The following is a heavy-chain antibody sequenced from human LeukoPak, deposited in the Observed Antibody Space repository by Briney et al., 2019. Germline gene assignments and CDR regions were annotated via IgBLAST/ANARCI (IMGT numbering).Heavy chain of an antibody. CDR1: GFTFSSYT. D-gene: IGHD4-23*01. CDR2: ISSSSSYI. Sequence: GGSLRLSCAASGFTFSSYTMNWVRQAPGKGLEWVSSISSSSSYIYYVDSVKGRFTISRDNAKKSLYLQMNGLRAEDTALYYCARDGDTVLTRGYYYYMDVWGKGTTVTVSS. J-gene: IGHJ6*03. CDR3: ARDGDTVLTRGYYYYMDV. V-gene: IGHV3-21*01.